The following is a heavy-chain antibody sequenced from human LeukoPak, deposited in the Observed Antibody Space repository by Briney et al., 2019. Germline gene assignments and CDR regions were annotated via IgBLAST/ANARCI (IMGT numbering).Heavy chain of an antibody. CDR1: GGSISSSSYY. D-gene: IGHD6-13*01. CDR2: IYYSGST. J-gene: IGHJ5*02. CDR3: ARGTYSSSWYRLNWFDP. V-gene: IGHV4-39*07. Sequence: SETLSLTCTVSGGSISSSSYYWGWIRQPPGKGLEWIGSIYYSGSTYYNPSLKSRVTISVDTSKNQFSLKLSSVTAADTAVYYCARGTYSSSWYRLNWFDPWGQGTLVTVSS.